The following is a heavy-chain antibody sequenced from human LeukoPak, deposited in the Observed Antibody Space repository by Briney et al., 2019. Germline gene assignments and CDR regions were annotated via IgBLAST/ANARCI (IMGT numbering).Heavy chain of an antibody. CDR2: IGIGDDT. D-gene: IGHD2-21*01. J-gene: IGHJ3*02. Sequence: GGSLRLSCAASGFTFRDYDMHWVRQTPGRGLEWVSAIGIGDDTHYPDSVKGRFTISRENAKNSLYLQMSSLRDGDTAMYYCVRGGIRVTGIDAFDIWGHGTMVTVSS. V-gene: IGHV3-13*01. CDR1: GFTFRDYD. CDR3: VRGGIRVTGIDAFDI.